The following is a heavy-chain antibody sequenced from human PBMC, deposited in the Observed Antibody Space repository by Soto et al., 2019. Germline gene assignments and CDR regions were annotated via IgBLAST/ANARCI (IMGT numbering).Heavy chain of an antibody. CDR3: TTAHLYYGMDV. J-gene: IGHJ6*02. CDR2: IKSKTDGGTT. Sequence: EVQLVESGGGLVKPGGSLRLSCAASGFTFSNAWMSWVRQAPGKGLEWVGRIKSKTDGGTTDYAAPVKGRFTISRDDSKNTLYLQMSSLKTEDTAVYYCTTAHLYYGMDVWGQGTTVTVSS. CDR1: GFTFSNAW. V-gene: IGHV3-15*01.